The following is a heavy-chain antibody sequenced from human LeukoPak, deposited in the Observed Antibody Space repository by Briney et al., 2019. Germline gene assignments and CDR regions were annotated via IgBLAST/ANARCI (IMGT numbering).Heavy chain of an antibody. CDR3: ARDTGIGVGIDY. CDR1: GFTFSDHY. J-gene: IGHJ4*02. D-gene: IGHD1-1*01. Sequence: GGSLRLSCAASGFTFSDHYMDWVRQAPGKGLEWVGRTRNKANSYTTEYAASVKGRFTISRDDSKNSLYLQMNSLKTEDTAVYYCARDTGIGVGIDYWGQGTLVTVSS. CDR2: TRNKANSYTT. V-gene: IGHV3-72*01.